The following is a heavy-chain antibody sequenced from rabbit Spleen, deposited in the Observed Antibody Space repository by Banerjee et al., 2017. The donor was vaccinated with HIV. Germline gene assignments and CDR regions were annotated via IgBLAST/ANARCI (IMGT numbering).Heavy chain of an antibody. CDR3: AREKSGDYGYDL. D-gene: IGHD6-1*01. CDR2: IDTGSSGFT. Sequence: QSLEESGGDLVKPGASLTLTCIASGVSFSGDSYMCWVRQAPGKGLEWIVCIDTGSSGFTYFANWAKGRFTISKTSSTTVTLQMTSLTAADTATYFCAREKSGDYGYDLWGPGTLVTVS. J-gene: IGHJ4*01. V-gene: IGHV1S40*01. CDR1: GVSFSGDSY.